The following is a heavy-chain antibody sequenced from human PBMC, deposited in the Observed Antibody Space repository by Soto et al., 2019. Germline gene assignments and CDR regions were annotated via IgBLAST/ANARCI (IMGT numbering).Heavy chain of an antibody. D-gene: IGHD2-15*01. Sequence: QVQLVQSGAEVQKPGASVRVSCKASGYTVTGYYMHWVRQAPGQGLEWIGWIKPHSGGTKYAQKLQGRVSMTRHTSITTVYMELSRLRSDDTAVYYCTRVGVVATTLMDYWGQGTLVTVSS. CDR1: GYTVTGYY. V-gene: IGHV1-2*02. J-gene: IGHJ4*02. CDR3: TRVGVVATTLMDY. CDR2: IKPHSGGT.